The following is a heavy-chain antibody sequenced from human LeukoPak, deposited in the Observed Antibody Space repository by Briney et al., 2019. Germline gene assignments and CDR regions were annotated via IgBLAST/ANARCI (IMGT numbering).Heavy chain of an antibody. CDR2: INHSGST. D-gene: IGHD3-3*01. CDR3: ARAQYDSPDY. J-gene: IGHJ4*02. V-gene: IGHV4-34*01. CDR1: GGSFSGYY. Sequence: SETLSLTCAAYGGSFSGYYWSWIGQPPGKGLEWIGEINHSGSTNYNPSLKSRVTISVDTSKNQFSLKLSSVTAADTAVYYCARAQYDSPDYWGQGTLVTVSS.